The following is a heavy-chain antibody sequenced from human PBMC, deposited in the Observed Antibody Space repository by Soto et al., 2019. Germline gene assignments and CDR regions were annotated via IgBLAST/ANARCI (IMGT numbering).Heavy chain of an antibody. D-gene: IGHD3-10*01. CDR3: ARVVVRGVITHYYCGMDV. CDR2: IYYSGST. CDR1: GGSISSYY. V-gene: IGHV4-59*01. Sequence: SETLSLTCTVSGGSISSYYWSWIRQPPGKGLEWIGYIYYSGSTNYNPSLKSRVTISVDTSKNQFSLKLSSVTAADTAVYYCARVVVRGVITHYYCGMDVWGQGTTVTVSS. J-gene: IGHJ6*02.